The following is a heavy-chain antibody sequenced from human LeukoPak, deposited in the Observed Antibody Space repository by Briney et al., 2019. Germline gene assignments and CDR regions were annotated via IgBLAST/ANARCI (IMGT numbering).Heavy chain of an antibody. D-gene: IGHD3-22*01. CDR1: GYTFTGYY. CDR2: IDPNSGGT. V-gene: IGHV1-2*06. CDR3: ARDYDSSGYYYANY. Sequence: GASVKVSCKASGYTFTGYYMHWVRQAPGQGLEWMGRIDPNSGGTSHAQKFQGRVTMTRDTSISAAYMELSSLRSDDTAVYYCARDYDSSGYYYANYWGQGTLVTVSS. J-gene: IGHJ4*02.